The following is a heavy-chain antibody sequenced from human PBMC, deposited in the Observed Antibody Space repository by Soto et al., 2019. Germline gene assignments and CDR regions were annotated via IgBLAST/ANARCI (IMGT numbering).Heavy chain of an antibody. CDR3: ARDGDVNTGFGKDY. D-gene: IGHD3-16*01. Sequence: WWSLRLSCSASVFTFDDYTMHWFRQAPGKGLEWVAFIWHDGGNKFYAESVKGRFTISRDNSKNTLYLQMTSLSAEDTAMYYCARDGDVNTGFGKDYWGQGTLVTVSS. CDR2: IWHDGGNK. V-gene: IGHV3-33*08. CDR1: VFTFDDYT. J-gene: IGHJ4*02.